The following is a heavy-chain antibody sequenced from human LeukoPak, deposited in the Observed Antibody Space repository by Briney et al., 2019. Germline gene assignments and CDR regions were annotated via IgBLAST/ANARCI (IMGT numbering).Heavy chain of an antibody. CDR3: AELGITMIGGV. Sequence: GGPLRLSCAASGFTFSSYEMNWLRAAPGKGLEWVSYISSSGITIYYADSVKGRFTISRDNAKNSLYLQMNSLRAEDTAVYYCAELGITMIGGVWGKGTTVTISS. CDR2: ISSSGITI. J-gene: IGHJ6*04. D-gene: IGHD3-10*02. CDR1: GFTFSSYE. V-gene: IGHV3-48*03.